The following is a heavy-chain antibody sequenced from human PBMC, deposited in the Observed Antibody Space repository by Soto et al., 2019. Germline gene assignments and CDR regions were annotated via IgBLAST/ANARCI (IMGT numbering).Heavy chain of an antibody. J-gene: IGHJ3*02. Sequence: QVQLQQWGAGLLKPSETLSLTCAVYGGSFSGYYWSWIRQPPGKGLEWIGEINHSGSTNYNPSLKSRVTISLDTSKNQFSLKLSSVTAADTAVYYCASGDVDAFDIWGQGTMVTVSS. CDR3: ASGDVDAFDI. CDR2: INHSGST. V-gene: IGHV4-34*01. CDR1: GGSFSGYY.